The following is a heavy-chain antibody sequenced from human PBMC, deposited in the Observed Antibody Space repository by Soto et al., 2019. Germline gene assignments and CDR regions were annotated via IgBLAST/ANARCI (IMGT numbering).Heavy chain of an antibody. V-gene: IGHV4-30-4*01. CDR1: GGSISSGDYY. Sequence: SETLSLTCTVSGGSISSGDYYWSWIRQPPGKGLEWIGYIYYSGSTYYNPSLKSRVTISVDTSKNQFSLKLSSVTAADTAVYYCASGYSSSWLYYFDYWGQGTLVTVSS. D-gene: IGHD6-13*01. J-gene: IGHJ4*02. CDR2: IYYSGST. CDR3: ASGYSSSWLYYFDY.